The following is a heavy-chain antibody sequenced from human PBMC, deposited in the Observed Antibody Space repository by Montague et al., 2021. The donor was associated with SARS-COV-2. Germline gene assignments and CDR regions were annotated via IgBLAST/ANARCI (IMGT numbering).Heavy chain of an antibody. V-gene: IGHV3-53*01. J-gene: IGHJ4*02. Sequence: SLRLSCAASGFTFSSYWMSWVRQAPGKGLEWVSVIYSGGSTYYADSVKGRFTISRDNSKNTPYLQMNSLRAEDTAVYYCARDLGLGSSWYTFDYWGQGTLVTVSS. CDR2: IYSGGST. CDR1: GFTFSSYW. D-gene: IGHD6-13*01. CDR3: ARDLGLGSSWYTFDY.